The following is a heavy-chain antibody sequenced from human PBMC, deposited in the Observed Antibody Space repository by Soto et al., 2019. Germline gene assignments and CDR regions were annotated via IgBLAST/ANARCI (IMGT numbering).Heavy chain of an antibody. Sequence: SVKVSCKDSGGTFSSYTSSWVRQAPGQGLEWMGGIIPIFGTANYAQKFQGRVTITADESTSTAYMELSSLRSEDTAVYYCARDNDTPGKWYNWFDPWGQGTLVTVSS. CDR3: ARDNDTPGKWYNWFDP. D-gene: IGHD2-15*01. CDR1: GGTFSSYT. CDR2: IIPIFGTA. V-gene: IGHV1-69*13. J-gene: IGHJ5*02.